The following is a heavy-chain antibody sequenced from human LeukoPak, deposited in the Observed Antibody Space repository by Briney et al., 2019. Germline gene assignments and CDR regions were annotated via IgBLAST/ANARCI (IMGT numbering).Heavy chain of an antibody. Sequence: ASVKVSCKASGYTFTDYYMYWVRQAPGQGLEWMGWINPNSGVTNYAQKFQGRVTMTRDTSISTAYMELSRLRDDDTAMYYCARDRASLLDVWGKGTTVTVSS. CDR1: GYTFTDYY. CDR3: ARDRASLLDV. D-gene: IGHD1-26*01. CDR2: INPNSGVT. J-gene: IGHJ6*04. V-gene: IGHV1-2*02.